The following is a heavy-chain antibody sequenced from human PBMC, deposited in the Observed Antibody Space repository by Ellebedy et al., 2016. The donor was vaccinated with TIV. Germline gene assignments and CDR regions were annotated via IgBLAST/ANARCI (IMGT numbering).Heavy chain of an antibody. CDR1: GFTFSTYS. CDR3: ARDLGTYGSGSATAYFDH. CDR2: ISRGGSYK. Sequence: PGGSLRLSCAVSGFTFSTYSMNRVRQAPGKGLEWVSSISRGGSYKYCADSVAGGFTISRERATNSLYLQMNSLRADETAVYYCARDLGTYGSGSATAYFDHWGQGTLVTVSS. V-gene: IGHV3-21*01. D-gene: IGHD3-10*01. J-gene: IGHJ4*02.